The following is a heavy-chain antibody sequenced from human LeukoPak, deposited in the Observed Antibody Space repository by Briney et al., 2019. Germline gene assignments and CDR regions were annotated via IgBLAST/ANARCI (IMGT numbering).Heavy chain of an antibody. Sequence: SQTLSLTCAVSGGSISSGGYSWSRIRQPPGKGLEWIGYIYHSGSTYYNPSLKSRVTISVDRSKNQFSLKLSSVTAADTAVYYCARALGRRGNEFGYWGQGTLVTVSS. CDR3: ARALGRRGNEFGY. J-gene: IGHJ4*02. D-gene: IGHD3-10*01. V-gene: IGHV4-30-2*01. CDR1: GGSISSGGYS. CDR2: IYHSGST.